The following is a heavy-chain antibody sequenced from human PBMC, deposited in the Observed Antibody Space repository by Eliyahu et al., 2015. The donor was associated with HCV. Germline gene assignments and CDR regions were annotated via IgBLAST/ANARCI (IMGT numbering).Heavy chain of an antibody. J-gene: IGHJ4*02. D-gene: IGHD3-10*02. Sequence: ESGGNVVWPGASLTLSCVGSGFPFXDYAINXVRQLPGKGLEWVSEISHNSATTXXADSVRGRFSIFRDNSKNTAYLSMFRLAVGDSAMYYCATDRSDIGVSGVYVYWGRGTLVTVAS. CDR1: GFPFXDYA. CDR3: ATDRSDIGVSGVYVY. V-gene: IGHV3-23*01. CDR2: ISHNSATT.